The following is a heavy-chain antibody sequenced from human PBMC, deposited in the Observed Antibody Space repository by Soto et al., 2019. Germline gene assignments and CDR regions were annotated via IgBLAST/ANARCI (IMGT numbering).Heavy chain of an antibody. Sequence: GGYLSPSCADSSTILESIGVGVVSHAPGKGLEWISCIRGSGLKKYYADSVNRGFTISRDNYKSTVYLELFKLSAEDTAVYHLAKNQGVELVRRATVDWFDPWGQGSVATVAS. V-gene: IGHV3-23*01. CDR2: IRGSGLKK. D-gene: IGHD2-2*01. CDR1: STILESIG. J-gene: IGHJ5*02. CDR3: AKNQGVELVRRATVDWFDP.